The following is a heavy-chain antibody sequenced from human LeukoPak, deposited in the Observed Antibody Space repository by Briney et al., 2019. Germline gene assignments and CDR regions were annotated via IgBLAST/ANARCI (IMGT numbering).Heavy chain of an antibody. J-gene: IGHJ6*03. CDR2: INHSGST. Sequence: SETLSLTCAVYGGSFSGYYWSWIRQPPGKGLEWIGEINHSGSTNYNPSLKSRVTISVDTSKNQFSLKLSSVTAADTAVYYCARDRDLRFLEWFPKVYYYYYMDVWGKGTTVTVSS. CDR3: ARDRDLRFLEWFPKVYYYYYMDV. CDR1: GGSFSGYY. V-gene: IGHV4-34*01. D-gene: IGHD3-3*01.